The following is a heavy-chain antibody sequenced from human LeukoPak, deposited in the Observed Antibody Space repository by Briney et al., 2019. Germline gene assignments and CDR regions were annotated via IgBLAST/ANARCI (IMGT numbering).Heavy chain of an antibody. CDR2: IYYSGST. J-gene: IGHJ4*02. D-gene: IGHD5-24*01. CDR1: GGSISSAGYY. V-gene: IGHV4-31*03. Sequence: PSQTLSLTCTVSGGSISSAGYYWSWIRQHPGKGLEWIGYIYYSGSTYYNPSLKSRVTISVDTSKNQFSLKLSSVAAADTAVYYCARDGGYNVLDYWGQGTLVTVSS. CDR3: ARDGGYNVLDY.